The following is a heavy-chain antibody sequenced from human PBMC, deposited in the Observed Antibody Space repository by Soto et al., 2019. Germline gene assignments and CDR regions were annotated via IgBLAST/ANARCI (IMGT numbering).Heavy chain of an antibody. V-gene: IGHV5-51*01. CDR3: SRHNTDILYFYYYMDV. CDR2: IYPGDSDT. D-gene: IGHD2-8*01. CDR1: GYGFTSYW. Sequence: PGESLKISCKGSGYGFTSYWIGWVRQMPGKGLEWMGIIYPGDSDTRYSPSFQGQVTISADKSISTAYLQWSSLKASDTAMYYCSRHNTDILYFYYYMDVWVKATTVTVSS. J-gene: IGHJ6*03.